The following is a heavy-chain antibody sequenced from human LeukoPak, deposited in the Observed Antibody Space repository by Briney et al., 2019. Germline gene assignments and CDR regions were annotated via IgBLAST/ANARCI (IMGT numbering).Heavy chain of an antibody. D-gene: IGHD3-22*01. J-gene: IGHJ4*02. V-gene: IGHV4-34*01. CDR1: DTSFSDYY. Sequence: SETLSLTCGVDDTSFSDYYWGWIRQPPGKGLEWIGEINHGGSTNYNPSLKSRVNILLDTSKKHFSLKLSSVTAADTAVYYCAREIITHQGFHFDNWGQGTLVTVSS. CDR2: INHGGST. CDR3: AREIITHQGFHFDN.